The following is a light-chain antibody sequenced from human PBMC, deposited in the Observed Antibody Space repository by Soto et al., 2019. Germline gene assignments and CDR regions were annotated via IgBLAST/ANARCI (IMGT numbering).Light chain of an antibody. V-gene: IGKV1-9*01. CDR2: AXS. CDR3: QQLNSDPIT. CDR1: QGISSS. J-gene: IGKJ5*01. Sequence: IQLTQSPSSLSAAVXDRVTITCLASQGISSSLAXXQQXXGXAPKXXXYAXSTLPSGVPSRLSGSGSGTDFTLTISSLHPEYFATYYCQQLNSDPITFGQGTRLDIK.